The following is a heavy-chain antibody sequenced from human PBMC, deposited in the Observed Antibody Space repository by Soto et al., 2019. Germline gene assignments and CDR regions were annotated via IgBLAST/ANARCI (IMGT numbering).Heavy chain of an antibody. J-gene: IGHJ6*03. Sequence: PGGSLRLSCAASGFTFSSYWMHWVRQAPGKGLVWVSRINSDGSSTSYADSVKGRFTISRDNAKNTLYLQMNSLRAEDTAVYYCARKPGIAAAGDYYYYYMDVWGKGTTVTVSS. CDR1: GFTFSSYW. CDR2: INSDGSST. CDR3: ARKPGIAAAGDYYYYYMDV. V-gene: IGHV3-74*01. D-gene: IGHD6-13*01.